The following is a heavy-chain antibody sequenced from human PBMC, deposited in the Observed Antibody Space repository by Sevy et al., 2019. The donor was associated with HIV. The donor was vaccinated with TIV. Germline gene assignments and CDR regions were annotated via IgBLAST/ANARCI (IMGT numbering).Heavy chain of an antibody. Sequence: GGSLRLSCAASGFTFSSYAMSWVRQAPGKGLEWVSAISGSGGSTYYADSVKGRFTISRDNSKNTLYLQMNSLRAEDMVVYYCAKRPYGDYVGGAFDIWGQGTMVTVSS. J-gene: IGHJ3*02. CDR2: ISGSGGST. CDR1: GFTFSSYA. D-gene: IGHD4-17*01. V-gene: IGHV3-23*01. CDR3: AKRPYGDYVGGAFDI.